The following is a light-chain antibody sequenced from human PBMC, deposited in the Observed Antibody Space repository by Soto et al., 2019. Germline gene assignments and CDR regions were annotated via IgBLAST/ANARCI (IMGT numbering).Light chain of an antibody. CDR1: QSISSW. CDR3: QQYNSYPYT. Sequence: DIQMTQSPSTLSASVGDRVTITCRAGQSISSWLAWYQQKPGKAPKFLIYDASNLESGVPSRFSGSGSGTEFTLTISSLQPDDFATYYCQQYNSYPYTFGQGTKLEIK. J-gene: IGKJ2*01. V-gene: IGKV1-5*01. CDR2: DAS.